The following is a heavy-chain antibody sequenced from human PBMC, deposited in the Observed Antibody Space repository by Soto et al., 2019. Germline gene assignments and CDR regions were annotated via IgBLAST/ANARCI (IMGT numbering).Heavy chain of an antibody. CDR3: ARADSSGWYISYYYYGKDV. Sequence: PGGSPRLSCAASGFTFSAFEMDWVRQAPGKGLEWLSYIYNSGSTMTYADSVKGRFAISRDNAKNTLYLQMNSLRAEDTAVYYCARADSSGWYISYYYYGKDVWGQVTNVTVSS. D-gene: IGHD6-19*01. CDR2: IYNSGSTM. CDR1: GFTFSAFE. J-gene: IGHJ6*02. V-gene: IGHV3-48*03.